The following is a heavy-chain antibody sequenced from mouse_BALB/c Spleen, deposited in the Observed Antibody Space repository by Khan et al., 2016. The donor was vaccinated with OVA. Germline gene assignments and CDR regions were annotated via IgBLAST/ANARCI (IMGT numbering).Heavy chain of an antibody. Sequence: QVQLQQSGAELVRPGVSVKISCKGSGYTFTDFTIHWVKQSHALSLEWIGVISTYYGDVTYNQKFKGKATMTVDKSSSTTYMELARLTSEDSAIYYWTRGAVGSRFAYWGQGTLVTVSA. CDR2: ISTYYGDV. CDR3: TRGAVGSRFAY. J-gene: IGHJ3*01. CDR1: GYTFTDFT. V-gene: IGHV1S137*01. D-gene: IGHD1-1*02.